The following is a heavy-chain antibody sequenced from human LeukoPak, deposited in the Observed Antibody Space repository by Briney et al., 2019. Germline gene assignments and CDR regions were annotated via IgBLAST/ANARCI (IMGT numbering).Heavy chain of an antibody. Sequence: GGSLRLSCVASGFTFTSYRMHWVRQAPGKGLVWVSRINIYGSTTNYADSVKGRFPIPRDNAKNTLYLQLTSLGVEDTAVYYCAREGGSGSYYKGTYYYYYYMDVWGKGTTVTVSS. CDR3: AREGGSGSYYKGTYYYYYYMDV. V-gene: IGHV3-74*01. CDR1: GFTFTSYR. J-gene: IGHJ6*03. CDR2: INIYGSTT. D-gene: IGHD3-10*01.